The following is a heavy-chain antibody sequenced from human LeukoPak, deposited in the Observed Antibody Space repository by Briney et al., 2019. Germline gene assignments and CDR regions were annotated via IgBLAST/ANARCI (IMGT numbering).Heavy chain of an antibody. J-gene: IGHJ4*02. Sequence: ASVKVSCKASGGTFSSYAISWVRQAPGQGLEWMGGIIPIFGTANYAQKFQGRVTITADESTSTAYMELSSLRSEDTAVYYCARVPVSGSWSYYFDYWGQGTLVTVSS. CDR2: IIPIFGTA. CDR3: ARVPVSGSWSYYFDY. V-gene: IGHV1-69*13. D-gene: IGHD6-13*01. CDR1: GGTFSSYA.